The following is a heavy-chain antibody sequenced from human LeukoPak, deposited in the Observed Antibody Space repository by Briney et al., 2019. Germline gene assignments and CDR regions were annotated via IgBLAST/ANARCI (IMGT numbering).Heavy chain of an antibody. J-gene: IGHJ4*02. Sequence: KPSETLSLTCTVSAGSTSSYYWSWIRQPPGKGLEWIGSIYHSGSTYYNPSLKSRVTISVDTSKNQFSLKLSSVTAADTAVYYCARDSDDYVWGSYRYTFDYWGQGTLVTVSS. CDR1: AGSTSSYY. CDR3: ARDSDDYVWGSYRYTFDY. CDR2: IYHSGST. V-gene: IGHV4-38-2*02. D-gene: IGHD3-16*02.